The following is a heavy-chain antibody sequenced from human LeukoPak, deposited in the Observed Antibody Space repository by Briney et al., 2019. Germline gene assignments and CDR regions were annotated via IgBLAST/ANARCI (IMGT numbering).Heavy chain of an antibody. CDR2: INSDGSST. D-gene: IGHD3-10*01. J-gene: IGHJ4*01. Sequence: GGSLRLSCAASGFIFSSYWMHWVRQAPGKGLVWVSRINSDGSSTNHADSVKGRFTISRDNAKNTLYLQMNSLRAEDTAMYYCARAVYYSNYLGYWGQGTLVTVSS. CDR1: GFIFSSYW. CDR3: ARAVYYSNYLGY. V-gene: IGHV3-74*01.